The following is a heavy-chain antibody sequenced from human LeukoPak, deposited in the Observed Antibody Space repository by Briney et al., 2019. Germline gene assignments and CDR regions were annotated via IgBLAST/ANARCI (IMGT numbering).Heavy chain of an antibody. J-gene: IGHJ3*02. CDR3: AASSDDIVVVPAAITIFAFDI. D-gene: IGHD2-2*01. V-gene: IGHV1-69*05. CDR2: IIPIFGTA. Sequence: SVKVSCKASGGTFSSYAISWVRQAPGQGLEWMGGIIPIFGTANYAQKFQGRVTITTDESTSTAYMELSSLRSEDTAVYYCAASSDDIVVVPAAITIFAFDIWGQGTMVTVSS. CDR1: GGTFSSYA.